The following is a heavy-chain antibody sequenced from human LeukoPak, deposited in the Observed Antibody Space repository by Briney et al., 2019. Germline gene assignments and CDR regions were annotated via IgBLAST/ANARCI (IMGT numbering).Heavy chain of an antibody. CDR1: GGTFSSYA. J-gene: IGHJ6*04. CDR2: IIPIFGTA. Sequence: SVKVSCKASGGTFSSYAISWVRQAPGQGLELMGGIIPIFGTANYAQKFQGRVTITADKSTSTAYMELSSLRSEDTAVYYCAGGDIVVVPAAIPYYSYGMDVWGKGTTVTVSS. V-gene: IGHV1-69*06. CDR3: AGGDIVVVPAAIPYYSYGMDV. D-gene: IGHD2-2*01.